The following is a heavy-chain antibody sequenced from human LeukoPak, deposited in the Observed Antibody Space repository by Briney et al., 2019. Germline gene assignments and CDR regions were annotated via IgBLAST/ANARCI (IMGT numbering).Heavy chain of an antibody. CDR3: GRGGYNSGWSFFIDY. D-gene: IGHD6-19*01. J-gene: IGHJ4*02. CDR1: GFTFSSYA. CDR2: ISGVSSYI. Sequence: PGGSLRLSCAASGFTFSSYAMNWVRQAPGRGLEWVSSISGVSSYIYYADSVKGRFTIFRDNAKNSLYLQMHSLRAEDTAVYYCGRGGYNSGWSFFIDYWGQGTLVTVSS. V-gene: IGHV3-21*01.